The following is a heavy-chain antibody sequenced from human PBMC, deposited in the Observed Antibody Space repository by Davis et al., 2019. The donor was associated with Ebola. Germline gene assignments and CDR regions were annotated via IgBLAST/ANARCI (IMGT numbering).Heavy chain of an antibody. CDR1: GFTFSSYS. V-gene: IGHV3-21*01. J-gene: IGHJ4*02. CDR2: ISSSSSYI. CDR3: ARDRGSPLRTRGHDY. Sequence: GGSLRLSCAASGFTFSSYSMNWVRQAPGKGLEWVSSISSSSSYIYYADSVKGRFTISRDNAKNSLYLQINSLRAEDTAVYYCARDRGSPLRTRGHDYWGQGTLVTVSS. D-gene: IGHD3-16*01.